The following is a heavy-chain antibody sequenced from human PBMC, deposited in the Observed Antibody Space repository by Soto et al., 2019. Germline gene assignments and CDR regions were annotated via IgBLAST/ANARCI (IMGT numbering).Heavy chain of an antibody. J-gene: IGHJ5*02. V-gene: IGHV5-51*01. CDR1: GYSFTSYW. CDR2: IYPGDSDT. Sequence: GESLKISCKGSGYSFTSYWIGWVRQMPGKGLEWMGIIYPGDSDTRYSPSFQGQVTISADKSISTAYLQWSSLKASDTAMYYCARHSNYYDSSGYPGFDPWGQGTLVTVSS. D-gene: IGHD3-22*01. CDR3: ARHSNYYDSSGYPGFDP.